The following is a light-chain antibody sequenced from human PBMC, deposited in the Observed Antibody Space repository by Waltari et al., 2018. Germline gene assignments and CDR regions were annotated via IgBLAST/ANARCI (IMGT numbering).Light chain of an antibody. Sequence: QSALSQPASVSGSPGQSITISCTGARSDVGGFNYVSWYRQNPGKAPKLLIFEATKRPSGVSIRFSGSTSGNTASLTISGLQAEDEADYYCSSYASSNFLVFGGGTKVTVL. J-gene: IGLJ3*02. CDR1: RSDVGGFNY. V-gene: IGLV2-14*01. CDR3: SSYASSNFLV. CDR2: EAT.